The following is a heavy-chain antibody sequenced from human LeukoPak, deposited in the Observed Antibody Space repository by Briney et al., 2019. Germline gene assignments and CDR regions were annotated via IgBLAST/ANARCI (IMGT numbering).Heavy chain of an antibody. Sequence: GGSMRLFCAASGFTFSSYGMHWVRQAPGKGLEWVAVISYDGSNKYYADSVKGRFTISRDNSKNTLYLQMNSLRAEDTAVYYCAKTPIKQQLVSFFDYWGQGTLVTVSS. D-gene: IGHD6-13*01. J-gene: IGHJ4*02. CDR1: GFTFSSYG. V-gene: IGHV3-30*18. CDR3: AKTPIKQQLVSFFDY. CDR2: ISYDGSNK.